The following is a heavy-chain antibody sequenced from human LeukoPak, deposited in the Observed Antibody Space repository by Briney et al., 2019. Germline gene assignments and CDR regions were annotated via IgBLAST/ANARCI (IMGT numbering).Heavy chain of an antibody. J-gene: IGHJ3*02. CDR3: ARSYYDFWSGYYDAFDI. V-gene: IGHV4-39*01. Sequence: SETLSLTCTVSGGSISSSSYYWGWIRQPPGTGLEWIGSIYYSGSTYYNPSLKSRVTISVDTSKNQFSLKLSSVTAADTAVYYCARSYYDFWSGYYDAFDIWGQGTMVTVSS. CDR2: IYYSGST. D-gene: IGHD3-3*01. CDR1: GGSISSSSYY.